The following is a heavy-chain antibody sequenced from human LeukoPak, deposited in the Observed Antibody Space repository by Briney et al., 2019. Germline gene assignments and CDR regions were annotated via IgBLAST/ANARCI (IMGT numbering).Heavy chain of an antibody. CDR1: GGSFSGYY. J-gene: IGHJ5*02. Sequence: ETLSLTCAVYGGSFSGYYWSWIRQPPGKGLEWIGEINHSGSTNYNPSLKSRVTISVDTSKNQFSLKLSSVTAADTAVYYCARAPRVPGFDRRGPWFDPWGQGTLVTVSS. V-gene: IGHV4-34*01. CDR2: INHSGST. D-gene: IGHD3-10*01. CDR3: ARAPRVPGFDRRGPWFDP.